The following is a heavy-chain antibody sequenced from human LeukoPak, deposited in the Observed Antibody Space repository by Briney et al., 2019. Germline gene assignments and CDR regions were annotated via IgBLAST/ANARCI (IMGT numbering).Heavy chain of an antibody. CDR2: ITGSGVST. CDR1: GFTFSSYA. D-gene: IGHD4-17*01. J-gene: IGHJ4*02. CDR3: AKDESTVTSPG. V-gene: IGHV3-23*01. Sequence: GGSLRLSCAASGFTFSSYAMSWVRQAPGKGLEWVSSITGSGVSTYYADSVKGRFTISRDNSKNTLYLQMNSLRAEDTAVYYCAKDESTVTSPGWGQGTLVTVSS.